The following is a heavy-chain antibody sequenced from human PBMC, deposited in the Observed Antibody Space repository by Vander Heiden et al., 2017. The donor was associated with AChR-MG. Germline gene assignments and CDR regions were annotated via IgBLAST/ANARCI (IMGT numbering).Heavy chain of an antibody. V-gene: IGHV3-30*18. CDR2: ISYDGSNK. J-gene: IGHJ5*02. CDR3: AKDRGSGSYYTNWFDP. Sequence: QVQLVESGGGVVQPGRSLRLSCAASGFTFSSYGMHRVRQAPGKGLEWVAVISYDGSNKYYADSVKGRFTISRDNSKNTLYLQMNSLRDEDTAVYYCAKDRGSGSYYTNWFDPWGQGTLVTVSS. CDR1: GFTFSSYG. D-gene: IGHD3-10*01.